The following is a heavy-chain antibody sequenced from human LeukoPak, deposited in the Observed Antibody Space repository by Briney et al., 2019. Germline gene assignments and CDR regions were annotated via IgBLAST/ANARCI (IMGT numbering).Heavy chain of an antibody. CDR1: GFIFSTYE. CDR3: TNHALDY. D-gene: IGHD2-2*01. CDR2: ITPSGSST. Sequence: PGGSLRLSCVASGFIFSTYEMHWVRQAPGKGLEWLSYITPSGSSTYYADSVKGRFTISRDNAKISLYLQMNSLRVEDTAVYYCTNHALDYWGQGTLVTVSS. V-gene: IGHV3-48*03. J-gene: IGHJ4*02.